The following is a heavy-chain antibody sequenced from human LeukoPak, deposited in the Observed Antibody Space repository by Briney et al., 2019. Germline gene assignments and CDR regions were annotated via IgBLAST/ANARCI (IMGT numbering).Heavy chain of an antibody. CDR2: ISGRGDIK. D-gene: IGHD1-26*01. CDR3: ARDYRFGAPDYLDS. CDR1: GFAFTSYD. V-gene: IGHV3-30-3*01. Sequence: GGSLRLSCAASGFAFTSYDLHWVRQAPGKGLEWVEVISGRGDIKIYADSVRDRFTISRDNPKSTLYREMNSLRVDDKPVYYCARDYRFGAPDYLDSWGQGTLVIVSS. J-gene: IGHJ4*02.